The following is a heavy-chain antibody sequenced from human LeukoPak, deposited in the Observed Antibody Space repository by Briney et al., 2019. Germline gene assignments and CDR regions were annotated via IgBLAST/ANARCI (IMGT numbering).Heavy chain of an antibody. CDR1: GGSISSGGYS. D-gene: IGHD3-3*01. J-gene: IGHJ4*02. Sequence: SQTLSLTCAVSGGSISSGGYSWGWIRQPPGKGLEWIGYIYHSGSTYYNPSLKSRVTISVDRSKNQFSLKLSSVTAADTAVYYCARGTIFGVVSHFDYWGQGTLVTVSS. V-gene: IGHV4-30-2*01. CDR2: IYHSGST. CDR3: ARGTIFGVVSHFDY.